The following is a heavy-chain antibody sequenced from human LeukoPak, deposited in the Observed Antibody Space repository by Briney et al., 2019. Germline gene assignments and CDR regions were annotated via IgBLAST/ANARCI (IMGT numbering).Heavy chain of an antibody. CDR3: ASTLRFLPYRRFYY. D-gene: IGHD3-3*01. CDR2: IYQSGSGSS. V-gene: IGHV4-39*01. CDR1: GGSIISSNYY. J-gene: IGHJ4*02. Sequence: PSETLSLTRSVSGGSIISSNYYWGWIRQPPGKGVEWSGSIYQSGSGSSYYNPSLKSRVTIFGDTSKNQFFLRLSSVTAADTAVYYCASTLRFLPYRRFYYWGQGTLVTVPS.